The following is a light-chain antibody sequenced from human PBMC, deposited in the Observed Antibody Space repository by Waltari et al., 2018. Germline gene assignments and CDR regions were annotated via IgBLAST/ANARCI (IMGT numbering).Light chain of an antibody. J-gene: IGLJ1*01. CDR1: SSDVGGYTS. Sequence: QSALTQPASVSGSPGQSITIPCTATSSDVGGYTSVSWYQQHPGKAPKLMISEVSNRPSGVSNRFSGSKSGNTASLTISGLQAEDEADYYCSSYTSSSTLYVFGTGTKVTVL. CDR2: EVS. CDR3: SSYTSSSTLYV. V-gene: IGLV2-14*01.